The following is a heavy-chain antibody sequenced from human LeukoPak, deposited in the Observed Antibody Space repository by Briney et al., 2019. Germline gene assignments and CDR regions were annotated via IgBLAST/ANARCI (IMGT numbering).Heavy chain of an antibody. D-gene: IGHD5-12*01. CDR2: VIPIFGIA. J-gene: IGHJ4*02. V-gene: IGHV1-69*05. CDR1: GGTFSSYA. CDR3: ASGGGYDSY. Sequence: AAAVRVSCKACGGTFSSYAISWGRQAPGQGREWMGRVIPIFGIANYVQKSQGRGTTTTDESTSTAYMELSSLRSEDTVVYYCASGGGYDSYWGQGTLVTVSS.